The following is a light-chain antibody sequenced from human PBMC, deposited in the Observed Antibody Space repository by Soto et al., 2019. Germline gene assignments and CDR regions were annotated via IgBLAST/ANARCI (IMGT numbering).Light chain of an antibody. J-gene: IGKJ5*01. CDR2: GIS. Sequence: EIVLTQSPVTVSVSPGDRATLSCRASQTINNNYLAWYQPKRGQAPRLLMYGISSRATGVPARFSGSGSGTEFTLTISSLQSEDFAVYFCQQYSMWPITFGQGTRLEI. V-gene: IGKV3-15*01. CDR1: QTINNNY. CDR3: QQYSMWPIT.